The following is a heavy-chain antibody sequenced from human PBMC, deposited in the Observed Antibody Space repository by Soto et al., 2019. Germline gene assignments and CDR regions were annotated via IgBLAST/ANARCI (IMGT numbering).Heavy chain of an antibody. D-gene: IGHD3-3*01. Sequence: GGSLRLSCAASGFTFSSYAMSWVRQAPGKGLKWVSAISGSGGSTYYADSVKGRFTISRDNSKNTLYLQMNSLRAEDTAVYYCAKSGSSVRFLEWLPPYYYYGMDVWGQGTTVTVSS. J-gene: IGHJ6*02. CDR2: ISGSGGST. CDR1: GFTFSSYA. V-gene: IGHV3-23*01. CDR3: AKSGSSVRFLEWLPPYYYYGMDV.